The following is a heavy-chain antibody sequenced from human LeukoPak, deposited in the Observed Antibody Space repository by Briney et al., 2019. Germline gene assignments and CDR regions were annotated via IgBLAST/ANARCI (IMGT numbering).Heavy chain of an antibody. CDR2: ISSSSSYT. CDR1: GFTFSDYY. Sequence: GGSLRLSCAASGFTFSDYYMSWIRQAPGKGLEWVSYISSSSSYTNYADSVKGRFTISRDNAKNSLYLQMNSLRAEDTAVYYCARGNWLQSYFDYWGQGTLVTVSS. CDR3: ARGNWLQSYFDY. J-gene: IGHJ4*02. D-gene: IGHD5-24*01. V-gene: IGHV3-11*06.